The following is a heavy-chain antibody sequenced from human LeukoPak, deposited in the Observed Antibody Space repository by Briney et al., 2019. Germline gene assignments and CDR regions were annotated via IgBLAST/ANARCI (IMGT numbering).Heavy chain of an antibody. Sequence: EASVKVSCKASGYTFTSYYMHWVRQAPGQGLEWMGRINPRNGDTDYAQKFQGRVTMTRDTSISTAYMELSSLKSDDTTLFYCVKNPGGAGASWGQGTLVTVSS. D-gene: IGHD3-16*01. V-gene: IGHV1-2*06. CDR1: GYTFTSYY. CDR3: VKNPGGAGAS. J-gene: IGHJ5*02. CDR2: INPRNGDT.